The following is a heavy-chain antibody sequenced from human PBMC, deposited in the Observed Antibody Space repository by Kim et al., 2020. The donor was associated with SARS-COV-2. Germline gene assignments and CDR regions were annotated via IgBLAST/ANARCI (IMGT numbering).Heavy chain of an antibody. V-gene: IGHV4-39*01. CDR3: ARLTHCSSTSCARIWPLGFDP. CDR2: IYYSGST. D-gene: IGHD2-2*01. Sequence: SETLSLTCTVSGGSISSSSYYWGWIRQPPGKGLEWIGSIYYSGSTYYNPSLKSRVTISVDTSKNQFSLKLSSVTAADTAVYYCARLTHCSSTSCARIWPLGFDPWGQGTLVTVSS. CDR1: GGSISSSSYY. J-gene: IGHJ5*02.